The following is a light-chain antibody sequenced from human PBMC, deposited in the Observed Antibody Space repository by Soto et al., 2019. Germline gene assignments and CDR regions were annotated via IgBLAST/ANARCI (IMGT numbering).Light chain of an antibody. J-gene: IGKJ1*01. CDR3: QQYNNWPPWT. Sequence: PGESATLSCRASQSVSSNLAWYQQKPGQAPRLLIYGVSTRATGIPARFSGSGSGTEFTLTISSLQSEDFAVYYCQQYNNWPPWTFGQGTKGDIK. CDR2: GVS. V-gene: IGKV3-15*01. CDR1: QSVSSN.